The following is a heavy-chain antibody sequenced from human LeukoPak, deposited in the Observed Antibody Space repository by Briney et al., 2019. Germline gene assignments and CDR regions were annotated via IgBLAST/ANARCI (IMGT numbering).Heavy chain of an antibody. CDR3: AKDRPTWPIDY. J-gene: IGHJ4*02. CDR2: ISSTGSTI. V-gene: IGHV3-11*01. CDR1: GFTFSDYY. D-gene: IGHD5-12*01. Sequence: PGGSLRLSCAASGFTFSDYYINWIRQAPGKGLEWVSFISSTGSTIYYAESVKGRFTISRDNAKNSLYLQMNSLRAEDTAVYYCAKDRPTWPIDYWGQGTLVTVSS.